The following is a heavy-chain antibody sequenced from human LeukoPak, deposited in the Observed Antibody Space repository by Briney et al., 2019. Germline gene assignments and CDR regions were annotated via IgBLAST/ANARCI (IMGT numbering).Heavy chain of an antibody. Sequence: ASVKVSCKASGGTFSSYAISWVRQAPGQGLEWMGGIIPIFGTTNYAQKFQGRVTITADESTSTAYMELSSLRSEDTAVYYCARAPYDFWDWFDPWGQGTLVTVSS. CDR2: IIPIFGTT. V-gene: IGHV1-69*13. CDR1: GGTFSSYA. J-gene: IGHJ5*02. CDR3: ARAPYDFWDWFDP. D-gene: IGHD3-3*01.